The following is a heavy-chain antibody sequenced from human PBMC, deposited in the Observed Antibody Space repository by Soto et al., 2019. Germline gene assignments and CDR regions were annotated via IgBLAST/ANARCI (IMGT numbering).Heavy chain of an antibody. V-gene: IGHV4-61*08. CDR2: IYYSGST. D-gene: IGHD2-21*02. CDR1: GGSVSSGGYY. Sequence: PSETLCLTCTVAGGSVSSGGYYWSWIRQPPGKGLEWIGYIYYSGSTNYNPSLKSRVTISVDTSKNQFSLKLSSVTAADTAVYYCARDQYCGGDCYTWGDAFDIWGQGTMVTVSS. J-gene: IGHJ3*02. CDR3: ARDQYCGGDCYTWGDAFDI.